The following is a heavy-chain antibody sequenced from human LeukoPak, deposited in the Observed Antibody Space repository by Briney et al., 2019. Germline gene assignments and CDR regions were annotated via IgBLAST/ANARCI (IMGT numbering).Heavy chain of an antibody. V-gene: IGHV1-3*01. J-gene: IGHJ4*02. CDR1: GYSFSSST. CDR2: ISGGNGDT. D-gene: IGHD3-10*01. CDR3: ASQTNNGEFGDY. Sequence: ASVKVSCKASGYSFSSSTMRWVRQAPGQRLEWMGWISGGNGDTRYSQKFQGRVTITRDTSASTAYMELSSLRFEDTAVYYCASQTNNGEFGDYWGQGTLVPVSS.